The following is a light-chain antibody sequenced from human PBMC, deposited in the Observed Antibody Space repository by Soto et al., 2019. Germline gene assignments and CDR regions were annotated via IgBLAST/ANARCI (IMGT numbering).Light chain of an antibody. J-gene: IGLJ2*01. V-gene: IGLV1-36*01. Sequence: QSVLTQPPSVSEAPRQRVTMSCSGSSSNSGNNVVSWYQQLPGKAPKLLIHYDDVLPSGVSHRFSGSKSGTSASLAISGLQSEDEADYYCAAWDDRLNGVVFGGGTKVTVL. CDR1: SSNSGNNV. CDR3: AAWDDRLNGVV. CDR2: YDD.